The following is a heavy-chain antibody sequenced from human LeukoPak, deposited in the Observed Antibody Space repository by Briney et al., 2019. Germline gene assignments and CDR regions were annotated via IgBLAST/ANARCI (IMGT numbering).Heavy chain of an antibody. V-gene: IGHV4-59*12. D-gene: IGHD3-22*01. J-gene: IGHJ4*02. CDR1: SGSFRTYY. CDR2: IFYNEGT. CDR3: ARVRYSDSSVLTRKRSYYFDY. Sequence: SETLSLTCTVSSGSFRTYYWSWIRQPPGKGLEWIGYIFYNEGTSYNPSLKSRVTMSVDTSKNQFSLKLSSVTAADTAVYYCARVRYSDSSVLTRKRSYYFDYWGQGTLVTVSS.